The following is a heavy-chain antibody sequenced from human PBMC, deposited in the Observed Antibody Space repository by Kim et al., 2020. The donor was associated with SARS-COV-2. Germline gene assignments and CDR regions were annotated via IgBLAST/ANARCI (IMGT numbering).Heavy chain of an antibody. V-gene: IGHV3-30*04. CDR3: ARAPAGWDSSSRYGMDV. D-gene: IGHD6-13*01. CDR1: GFTFSSYA. J-gene: IGHJ6*02. Sequence: GGSLRLSCAASGFTFSSYAMHWVRQAPGKGLEWVAVISYDGSNKYYADSVKGRFTISRDNSKNTLYLQMNSLRAEDTAVYYCARAPAGWDSSSRYGMDVWGQGTTVTVSS. CDR2: ISYDGSNK.